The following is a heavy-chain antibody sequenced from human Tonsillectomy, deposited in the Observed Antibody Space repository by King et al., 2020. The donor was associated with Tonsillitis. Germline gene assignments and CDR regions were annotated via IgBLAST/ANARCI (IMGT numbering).Heavy chain of an antibody. CDR1: GFTFSSYW. J-gene: IGHJ4*02. CDR3: ASRYCSGGRCYLDH. CDR2: INSDGSST. D-gene: IGHD2-15*01. Sequence: VQLVESGGGLVRPGGSLRLSCAASGFTFSSYWMHWVRHAPGKGLVWVSRINSDGSSTCSADSVKGRFTISRDNDKNTLYLEMNSMRAEDTAVYYCASRYCSGGRCYLDHWGQGTLVTVSS. V-gene: IGHV3-74*01.